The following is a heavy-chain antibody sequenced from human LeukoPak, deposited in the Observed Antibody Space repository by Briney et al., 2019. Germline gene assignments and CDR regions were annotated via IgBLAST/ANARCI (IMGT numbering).Heavy chain of an antibody. Sequence: GGSLRLSCAASGFTFSSYGMHWVRQAPGKGLEWVAVISYDGSNKYYADPVKGRFTISRDNSKNTLYLQMNSLRAEDTAVYYCAKDTAMEFIDYWGQGTLVTVSS. CDR2: ISYDGSNK. J-gene: IGHJ4*02. CDR3: AKDTAMEFIDY. D-gene: IGHD5-18*01. CDR1: GFTFSSYG. V-gene: IGHV3-30*18.